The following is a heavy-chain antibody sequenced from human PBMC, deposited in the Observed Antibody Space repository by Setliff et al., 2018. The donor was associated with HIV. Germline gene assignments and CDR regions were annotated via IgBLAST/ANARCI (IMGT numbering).Heavy chain of an antibody. D-gene: IGHD3-3*01. V-gene: IGHV5-51*01. CDR2: IYPYDSDT. Sequence: GESLKISCKGSRYTFTTYWIAWVRQMPGKGLEWMGIIYPYDSDTRYSPSFQGQVTISADKSISTAYVQWSGLKASDTAMYYCARRPYYDSWSGHQAFDIWGQGTMVTVSS. CDR3: ARRPYYDSWSGHQAFDI. J-gene: IGHJ3*02. CDR1: RYTFTTYW.